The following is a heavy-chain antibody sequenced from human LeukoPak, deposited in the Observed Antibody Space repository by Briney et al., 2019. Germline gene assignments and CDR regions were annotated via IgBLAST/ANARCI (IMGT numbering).Heavy chain of an antibody. D-gene: IGHD3-10*01. Sequence: SETLSLTCTVSGGSISSYYWIWIRQPPGKGLEGSGYIYTRGSTNYNPSLKSRVTITVDTSKSQFSLKLRSVPAADTAVYYCARLSSVSRPKFYYYYSMDVWGKGTTVTVSS. CDR2: IYTRGST. CDR1: GGSISSYY. CDR3: ARLSSVSRPKFYYYYSMDV. J-gene: IGHJ6*03. V-gene: IGHV4-4*09.